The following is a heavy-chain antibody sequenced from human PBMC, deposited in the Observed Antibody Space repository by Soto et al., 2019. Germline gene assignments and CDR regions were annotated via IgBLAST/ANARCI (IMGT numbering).Heavy chain of an antibody. CDR3: ARDSRAEAGNRRYYFDY. D-gene: IGHD6-13*01. CDR1: GGSISSSSW. V-gene: IGHV4-4*02. Sequence: SETLSLTCAVSGGSISSSSWWSWVRQPPGKGLEWIGEIYHTGNTNYNPSLESRVTISVDKSKNQFSLNLNSVTAADTAVYYCARDSRAEAGNRRYYFDYWGQGPLVTVSS. CDR2: IYHTGNT. J-gene: IGHJ4*02.